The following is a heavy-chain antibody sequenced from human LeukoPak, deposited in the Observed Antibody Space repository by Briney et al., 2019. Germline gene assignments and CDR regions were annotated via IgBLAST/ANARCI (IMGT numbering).Heavy chain of an antibody. J-gene: IGHJ4*02. CDR3: ARDALYDSSGSMHY. CDR2: ISGSGGTT. D-gene: IGHD3-22*01. V-gene: IGHV3-23*01. Sequence: PGGSLRLSCAASGFTFSSYAMTWVRQAPGKGLEWVSPISGSGGTTYYADSVKGRFTISRDNSKNTLYLQMNSLRAEDTAVYYCARDALYDSSGSMHYWGQGTLVTVSS. CDR1: GFTFSSYA.